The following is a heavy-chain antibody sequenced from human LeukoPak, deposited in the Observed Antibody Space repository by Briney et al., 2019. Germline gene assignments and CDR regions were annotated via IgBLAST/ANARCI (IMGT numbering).Heavy chain of an antibody. Sequence: GGSLRLSCAASGFTFSSYSMNWVRQAPGKGLEWVSSISSSSSYIYYADSVKGRFTISRDNAKNSLYLQMNSQRAEDTAVYYCARDLRSFSYYMDVWGKGTTVTVSS. V-gene: IGHV3-21*01. J-gene: IGHJ6*03. CDR2: ISSSSSYI. CDR3: ARDLRSFSYYMDV. CDR1: GFTFSSYS.